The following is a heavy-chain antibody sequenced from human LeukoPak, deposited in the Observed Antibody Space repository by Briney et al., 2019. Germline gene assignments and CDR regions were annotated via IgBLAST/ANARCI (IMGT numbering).Heavy chain of an antibody. D-gene: IGHD3-22*01. CDR3: ARGADSSGYYSIFYFDY. V-gene: IGHV4-59*01. CDR2: IYYSGST. Sequence: TSGTLSLTCTVSGGSISSYYWNWIRQPPGKGLEWIGYIYYSGSTNYNPSLKSRVTISVDTSKNQFSLKLSSVTAADTAVYYCARGADSSGYYSIFYFDYLGQGTLVTVSS. CDR1: GGSISSYY. J-gene: IGHJ4*02.